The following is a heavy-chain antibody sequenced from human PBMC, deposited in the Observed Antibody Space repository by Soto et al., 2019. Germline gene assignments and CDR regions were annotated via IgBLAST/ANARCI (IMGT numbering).Heavy chain of an antibody. Sequence: GGSLRLSCAASGFTFSSYGMHWVRQAPGKGLEWVSVIFSADNTHYADSVKGRFTISRDNSKNTVFLQMNSLRAEDTAVYYCAITGAGYYIVWGQGTPVTVSS. J-gene: IGHJ4*02. D-gene: IGHD3-3*01. CDR3: AITGAGYYIV. CDR1: GFTFSSYG. V-gene: IGHV3-NL1*01. CDR2: IFSADNT.